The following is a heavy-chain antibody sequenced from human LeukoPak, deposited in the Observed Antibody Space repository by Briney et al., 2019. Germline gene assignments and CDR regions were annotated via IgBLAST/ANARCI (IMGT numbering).Heavy chain of an antibody. CDR1: GFTFSNYG. D-gene: IGHD6-6*01. Sequence: PGGSLRLSCAASGFTFSNYGMSWVRQAPGKGLEWVASIKQDGSEKFYVDSVKGRFTISRDNAKKSLFLQMNSLRAEDTALYYCARDPSYSSSSPYFDYWGQGVLVTVSS. CDR3: ARDPSYSSSSPYFDY. CDR2: IKQDGSEK. J-gene: IGHJ4*02. V-gene: IGHV3-7*03.